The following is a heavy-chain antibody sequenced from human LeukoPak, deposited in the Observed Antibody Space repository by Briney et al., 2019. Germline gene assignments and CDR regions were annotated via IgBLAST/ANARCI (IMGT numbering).Heavy chain of an antibody. CDR2: ISGSGGST. J-gene: IGHJ6*02. CDR3: AKEARRVTPYYYYGMDV. D-gene: IGHD4-23*01. CDR1: GFTFNSYG. Sequence: GGSLRLSCAASGFTFNSYGMSWVRQAPGKGLEWVSGISGSGGSTYYADSVKGRFTISRDNSKNTLYLQMNSLRAEDTAVYYCAKEARRVTPYYYYGMDVWGQGTTVTVSS. V-gene: IGHV3-23*01.